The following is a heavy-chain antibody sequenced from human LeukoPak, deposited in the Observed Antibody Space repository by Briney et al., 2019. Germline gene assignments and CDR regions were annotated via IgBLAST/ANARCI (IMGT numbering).Heavy chain of an antibody. CDR1: GLTFSSYW. Sequence: TGGSLRLSCAASGLTFSSYWMHWVRQAPGKGLVWVSRISYDGTTTSYADSVKGRFTISRDNAKNTLYLQMNSLRAEDTAVYYCARMSAVAGGLDYWGQGTLVTVSS. J-gene: IGHJ4*02. CDR3: ARMSAVAGGLDY. D-gene: IGHD6-19*01. CDR2: ISYDGTTT. V-gene: IGHV3-74*01.